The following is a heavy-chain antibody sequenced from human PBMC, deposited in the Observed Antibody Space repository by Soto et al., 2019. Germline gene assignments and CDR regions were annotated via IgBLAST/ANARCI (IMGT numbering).Heavy chain of an antibody. CDR2: ISSSGSTI. J-gene: IGHJ3*02. V-gene: IGHV3-11*01. Sequence: GGSLRLSCAASGFTFSDYYMSWIRQAPGKGLEWVSYISSSGSTIYYADSVKGRFTISRDNAKNSLYLQMNSLRAEDTAVYYCARDPNYDFWSGPRTHDAFDIWGQGTMVTVS. D-gene: IGHD3-3*01. CDR3: ARDPNYDFWSGPRTHDAFDI. CDR1: GFTFSDYY.